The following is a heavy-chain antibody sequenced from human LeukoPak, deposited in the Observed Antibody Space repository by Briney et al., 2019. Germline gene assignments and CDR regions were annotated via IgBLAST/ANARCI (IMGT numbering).Heavy chain of an antibody. CDR2: IYPGDSDT. CDR1: GYSFTSYW. Sequence: PGESLKISCKGSGYSFTSYWIGWVRQMPGKGLEWMGIIYPGDSDTRYSPSFQGQVTISADKSISTAYLQWSSLKASDTAMYYCARSAGITMVRGVTPWFDPWGQGTLVTVSS. V-gene: IGHV5-51*01. D-gene: IGHD3-10*01. J-gene: IGHJ5*02. CDR3: ARSAGITMVRGVTPWFDP.